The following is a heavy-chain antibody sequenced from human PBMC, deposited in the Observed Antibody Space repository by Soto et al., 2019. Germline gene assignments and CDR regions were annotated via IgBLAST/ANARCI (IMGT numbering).Heavy chain of an antibody. Sequence: SETLSLTCTVSGGSISSGGYYWSWIRQHPGKGLEWIGYIYYSGSTYYNPSLKSRVTISVDTSKNQFSLKLSSVTAADTAVYYCARDSTEYSSSPQGWFDPWGQGTLVTVSS. J-gene: IGHJ5*02. CDR2: IYYSGST. V-gene: IGHV4-31*03. D-gene: IGHD6-6*01. CDR3: ARDSTEYSSSPQGWFDP. CDR1: GGSISSGGYY.